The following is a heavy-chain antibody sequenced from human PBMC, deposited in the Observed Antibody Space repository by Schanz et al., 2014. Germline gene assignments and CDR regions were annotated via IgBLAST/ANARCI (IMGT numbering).Heavy chain of an antibody. V-gene: IGHV1-18*04. Sequence: QVQVVQSGAEVKKPGASVKVSCKASTYTFTINSISWVRQAPGQGLEWMGRISTYNGDTDYAQKFQDRVTMTTDTSTSTAYMELRSLRSDDTAVYYCARGGDYIVVLVAVTREYYYHAMDVWGQGTTVTVSS. CDR1: TYTFTINS. CDR3: ARGGDYIVVLVAVTREYYYHAMDV. J-gene: IGHJ6*02. D-gene: IGHD2-15*01. CDR2: ISTYNGDT.